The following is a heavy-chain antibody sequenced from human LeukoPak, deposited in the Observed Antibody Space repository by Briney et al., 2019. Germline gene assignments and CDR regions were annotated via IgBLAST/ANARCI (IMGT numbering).Heavy chain of an antibody. J-gene: IGHJ4*02. CDR1: GRSISSYY. V-gene: IGHV4-59*08. D-gene: IGHD5-18*01. CDR3: ARHAVQLWFPLFDY. Sequence: SETLSLTCTVSGRSISSYYCSSIRQPPGKGLEWIGYIYYSGSTNYTPSLKRRVTISVDTSKSQFSLKLSSVTAADTAVYYCARHAVQLWFPLFDYWGQGTLGTVSS. CDR2: IYYSGST.